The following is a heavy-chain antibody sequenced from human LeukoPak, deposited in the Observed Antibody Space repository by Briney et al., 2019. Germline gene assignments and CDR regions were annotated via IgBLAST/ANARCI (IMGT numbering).Heavy chain of an antibody. V-gene: IGHV3-7*03. J-gene: IGHJ4*02. CDR1: GGTFSSYA. CDR2: IKQDGSEK. D-gene: IGHD3-10*01. Sequence: ASVKVSCKASGGTFSSYAISWVRQAPGKGLEWVANIKQDGSEKYYVDSVKGRFTIFRDNAKNSPYLQMNSLRAEDTAVYYCARDRWFGGFDYWGQGTLVTVSS. CDR3: ARDRWFGGFDY.